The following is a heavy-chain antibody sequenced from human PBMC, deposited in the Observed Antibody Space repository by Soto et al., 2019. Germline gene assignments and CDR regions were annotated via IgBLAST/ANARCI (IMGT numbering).Heavy chain of an antibody. CDR1: GFTFSSYG. CDR3: ARDGSGSYYNPYYYYGMDV. V-gene: IGHV3-33*01. CDR2: IWYDGSNK. D-gene: IGHD3-10*01. J-gene: IGHJ6*02. Sequence: PGGSLRLSCAASGFTFSSYGMHWVRQAPGKGLEWVAVIWYDGSNKYYADSVKGRFTISRDNSKNTLYLQMNSLRAEDTAVYYCARDGSGSYYNPYYYYGMDVWGQGTTVTVSS.